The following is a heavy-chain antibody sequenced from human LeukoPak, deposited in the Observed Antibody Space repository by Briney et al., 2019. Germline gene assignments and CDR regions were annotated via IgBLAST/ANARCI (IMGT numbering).Heavy chain of an antibody. D-gene: IGHD5-24*01. CDR1: GFMFSSNW. CDR3: TRVGYIDEGIDY. CDR2: IKEDGTET. V-gene: IGHV3-7*04. Sequence: GGSLRLSCAASGFMFSSNWMSWVRLAPGKGLEWVANIKEDGTETYYVDSVKGRFTISRDNAKNSLYLQMNSLRAEDTAIYYCTRVGYIDEGIDYWGQGTLVTVSS. J-gene: IGHJ4*02.